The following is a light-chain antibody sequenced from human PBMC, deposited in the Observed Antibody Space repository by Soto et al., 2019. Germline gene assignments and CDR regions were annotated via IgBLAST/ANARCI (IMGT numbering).Light chain of an antibody. CDR3: QQYKDWPHT. CDR1: QSVSDY. V-gene: IGKV3-15*01. Sequence: ETLMTQSPATLSVSPGERATLSCRASQSVSDYLAWYQQRPGQAPRLLIFGASTRATGFPARFSGSGSGTEFTLTISSLQSEEFAVYYCQQYKDWPHTVGQGTKVDIK. CDR2: GAS. J-gene: IGKJ1*01.